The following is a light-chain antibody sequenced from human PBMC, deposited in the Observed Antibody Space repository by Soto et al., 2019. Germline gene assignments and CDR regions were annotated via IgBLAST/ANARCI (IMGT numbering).Light chain of an antibody. CDR1: QSVSSSS. V-gene: IGKV3-20*01. J-gene: IGKJ1*01. CDR2: GAS. CDR3: QQYGSSPWT. Sequence: EIVLTQSPGTLSLSPGERATLSCRASQSVSSSSLAWYQQKPGQAPRLLIYGASTRATGFPDRFSGSGSGTDFTLTISRLEPEDFAVYYCQQYGSSPWTFGQGTMVEIK.